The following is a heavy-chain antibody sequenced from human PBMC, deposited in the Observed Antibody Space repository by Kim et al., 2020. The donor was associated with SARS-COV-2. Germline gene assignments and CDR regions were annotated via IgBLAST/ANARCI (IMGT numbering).Heavy chain of an antibody. CDR3: TWGGSGSYFFLF. J-gene: IGHJ4*02. CDR1: GFTFSNAW. Sequence: GGSLRLSCAASGFTFSNAWMSWVRQAPGKGLEWVGRIKSKTDGGTTDYAAPVKGRFTISRDDSKNTLYLQMNSLKTEDTAVYYCTWGGSGSYFFLFGGQGTLVTVSS. V-gene: IGHV3-15*01. D-gene: IGHD3-10*01. CDR2: IKSKTDGGTT.